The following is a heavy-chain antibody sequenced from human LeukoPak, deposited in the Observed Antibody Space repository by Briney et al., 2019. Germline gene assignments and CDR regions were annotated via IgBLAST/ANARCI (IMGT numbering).Heavy chain of an antibody. D-gene: IGHD1-26*01. J-gene: IGHJ4*02. CDR3: AKRSSQVVEPTAWRVYDY. CDR2: ISITGNKK. Sequence: PGGFLRLSCAASGFTFGSYALSWIRQAPGKGLEWVSVISITGNKKHYADSVKGRFTISRDDSKNTLYLQMYGLRADDTAVYYCAKRSSQVVEPTAWRVYDYWGQGTLVTVSS. V-gene: IGHV3-23*01. CDR1: GFTFGSYA.